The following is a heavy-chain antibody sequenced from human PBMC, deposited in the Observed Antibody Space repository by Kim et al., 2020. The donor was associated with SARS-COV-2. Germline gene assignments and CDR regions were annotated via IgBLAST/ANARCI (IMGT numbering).Heavy chain of an antibody. Sequence: GESLKISCKGSGYSFTSYWIGWVRQMPGKGLEWMGIIYPGDSDTRYSPSFQGQVTISADKSISTAYLQWSSLKASDTAMYYCARRSHYYGSGSYYYYYGMEVWGQGTTVTVSS. D-gene: IGHD3-10*01. J-gene: IGHJ6*02. CDR3: ARRSHYYGSGSYYYYYGMEV. CDR2: IYPGDSDT. V-gene: IGHV5-51*01. CDR1: GYSFTSYW.